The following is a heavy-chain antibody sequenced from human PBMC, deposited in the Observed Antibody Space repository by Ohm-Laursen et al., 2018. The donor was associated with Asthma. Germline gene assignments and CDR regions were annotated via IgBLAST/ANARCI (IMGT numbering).Heavy chain of an antibody. Sequence: GSLRLSCAASGFTFSSYNMNWVRQAPGKGLEWVSSISSSSSYIYYADSVKGRFTISRDNARNSLYLQMNSLRAEDTAVYYCARCGDIAAAGTGFDYWGQGTLVTVSS. CDR1: GFTFSSYN. CDR2: ISSSSSYI. CDR3: ARCGDIAAAGTGFDY. D-gene: IGHD6-13*01. V-gene: IGHV3-21*04. J-gene: IGHJ4*02.